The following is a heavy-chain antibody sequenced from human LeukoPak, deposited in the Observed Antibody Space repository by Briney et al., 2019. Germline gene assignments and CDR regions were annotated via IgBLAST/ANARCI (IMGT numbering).Heavy chain of an antibody. J-gene: IGHJ4*02. Sequence: PGGSLRLSCAASGFTFSSYGMHWVRQAPGKGLEWVAFIRYDGSNKYYADSVKGRFTISRDNSKNTLYLQMNSLRAEDTAVYYCAKAGAIQLWSTFDYWGQGTLVTVSS. CDR3: AKAGAIQLWSTFDY. CDR1: GFTFSSYG. V-gene: IGHV3-30*02. CDR2: IRYDGSNK. D-gene: IGHD5-18*01.